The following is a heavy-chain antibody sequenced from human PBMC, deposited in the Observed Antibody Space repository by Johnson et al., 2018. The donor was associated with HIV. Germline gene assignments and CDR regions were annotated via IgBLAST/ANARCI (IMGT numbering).Heavy chain of an antibody. CDR3: ARDFVVFGECTAFDI. V-gene: IGHV3-13*01. CDR1: GFTFSSYE. D-gene: IGHD2-15*01. Sequence: VQLVESGGGVVQPGRSLRLSCTASGFTFSSYEMNWVRQAPGKGLEWVSSVATAADTYNTGSVKGRFTMSRESASNSLYLQMNSQRAGDTALYYCARDFVVFGECTAFDIWGQGTMVAVSS. J-gene: IGHJ3*02. CDR2: VATAADT.